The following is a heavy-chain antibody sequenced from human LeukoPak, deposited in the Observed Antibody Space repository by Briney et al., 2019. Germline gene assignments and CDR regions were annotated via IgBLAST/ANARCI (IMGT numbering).Heavy chain of an antibody. CDR2: INHSGST. CDR3: ARGGDYYYGMDV. D-gene: IGHD3-10*01. CDR1: GGSFSGYY. V-gene: IGHV4-34*01. Sequence: SETLSLTCAVYGGSFSGYYWSWIRQPPGKGLEWIGEINHSGSTNYNPSLKSRVTISVDTSKNQFSLKLSSVTAADTAVYYCARGGDYYYGMDVWGQGTTVTVSS. J-gene: IGHJ6*02.